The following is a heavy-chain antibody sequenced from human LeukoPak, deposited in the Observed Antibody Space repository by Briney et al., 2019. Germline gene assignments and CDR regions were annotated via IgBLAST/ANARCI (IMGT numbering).Heavy chain of an antibody. D-gene: IGHD1-1*01. Sequence: SETLSLTCTVSGGSISSSSYYWGWIRQPPGKGLEWIGSIYYSGSTYYNPSLKSRVTISVDTSKNQFSLKLSSVTAADTAVYYCARDAGGTILNWGQGTLVTVSS. CDR3: ARDAGGTILN. V-gene: IGHV4-39*07. CDR2: IYYSGST. CDR1: GGSISSSSYY. J-gene: IGHJ4*02.